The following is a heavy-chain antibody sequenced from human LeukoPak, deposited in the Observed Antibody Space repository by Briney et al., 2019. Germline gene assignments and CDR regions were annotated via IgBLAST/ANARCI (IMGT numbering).Heavy chain of an antibody. D-gene: IGHD5-18*01. CDR1: GYTFTSYY. CDR3: ARDLGYSYGQSLYYYYYYMDV. V-gene: IGHV1-2*02. J-gene: IGHJ6*03. CDR2: INPNSGGT. Sequence: ASVKVSCKASGYTFTSYYMHWVRQAPGQGLEWMGWINPNSGGTNYAQKFQGRVTMTRDTSISTAYMELSRLRSDDTAVYYCARDLGYSYGQSLYYYYYYMDVWGKGTTVTVSS.